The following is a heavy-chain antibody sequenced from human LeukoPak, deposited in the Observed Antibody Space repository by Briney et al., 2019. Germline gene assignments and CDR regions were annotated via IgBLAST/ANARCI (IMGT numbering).Heavy chain of an antibody. D-gene: IGHD3-9*01. CDR3: SKYDILTGYRPNFDL. Sequence: GGSLRLSCAASGFTFSSYEMNWVRQAPGKGLEWVSYISSSGSTIYYADSVKGRSTISRDNAKNSLYLQMNSLRAEDTAVYYCSKYDILTGYRPNFDLWGPGTLVT. V-gene: IGHV3-48*03. J-gene: IGHJ4*02. CDR2: ISSSGSTI. CDR1: GFTFSSYE.